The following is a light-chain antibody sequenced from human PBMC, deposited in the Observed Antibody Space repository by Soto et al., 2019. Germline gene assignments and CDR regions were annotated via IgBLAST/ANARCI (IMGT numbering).Light chain of an antibody. J-gene: IGKJ4*01. CDR1: QNINSNY. CDR3: QQYGTSPRT. Sequence: EIVLTQSPGTLSLSPGERATLSCRASQNINSNYLAWYQRKPGQAPRLLIYDTSNRATGVPDRFSGSGSGTDCPLTISRLEPEYFAEYYCQQYGTSPRTFGGGTKVEIK. V-gene: IGKV3-20*01. CDR2: DTS.